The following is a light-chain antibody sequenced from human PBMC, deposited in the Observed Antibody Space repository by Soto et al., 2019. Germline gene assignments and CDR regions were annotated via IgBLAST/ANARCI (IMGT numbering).Light chain of an antibody. CDR3: VAWDDSLNGPL. J-gene: IGLJ2*01. V-gene: IGLV1-44*01. CDR1: SSNIGSNT. Sequence: QSVLTQPPAESGTPGQVVTISCSGSSSNIGSNTVNWYQHLPGTAPKLLIYTDSLRPSGVPGRFTAFKSGTSASLSISGLQSEDEADYYCVAWDDSLNGPLFGGGTKVTVL. CDR2: TDS.